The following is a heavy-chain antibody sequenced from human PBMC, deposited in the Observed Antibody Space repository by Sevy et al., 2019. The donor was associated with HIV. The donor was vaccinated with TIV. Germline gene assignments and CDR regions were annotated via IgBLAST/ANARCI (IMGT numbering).Heavy chain of an antibody. Sequence: GGSLRLSCIASGFTFRNYGIHWVRQAPGKGLDWVAVIGYDGSDKYYADSVKGRFTISRDNSKNTLFLQMNSLKTEDTAVYYCTTDRGLRLGELSCYWGQGTLVTVSS. D-gene: IGHD3-16*02. CDR1: GFTFRNYG. J-gene: IGHJ4*02. V-gene: IGHV3-33*08. CDR2: IGYDGSDK. CDR3: TTDRGLRLGELSCY.